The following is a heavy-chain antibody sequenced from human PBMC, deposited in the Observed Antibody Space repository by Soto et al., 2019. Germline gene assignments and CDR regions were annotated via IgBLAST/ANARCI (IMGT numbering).Heavy chain of an antibody. CDR3: ARGEETTGD. J-gene: IGHJ4*02. Sequence: EVQLVESGGGLVQPGGSLRLSCAASGFTVSSNYMSWVRQAPGKWLEWVSVIYSGGSTYYADSVKGRITLSRDNSRNSLYLQMNSLSAENTGVYYWARGEETTGDWGQGTLVTVSS. D-gene: IGHD4-17*01. CDR1: GFTVSSNY. V-gene: IGHV3-66*01. CDR2: IYSGGST.